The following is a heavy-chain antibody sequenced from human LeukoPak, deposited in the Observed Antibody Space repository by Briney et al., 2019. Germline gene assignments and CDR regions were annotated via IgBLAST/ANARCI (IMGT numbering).Heavy chain of an antibody. V-gene: IGHV1-2*02. CDR2: INPSSGGT. CDR3: ARRYCSSTNCYTPGFDP. J-gene: IGHJ5*02. Sequence: ASVKVSCMASGYTFTGYYIHWVRQAPRQGLEWMGWINPSSGGTNYAQKFQGRVTMTRDTSISTAYMELSSLRSDDTAVYYCARRYCSSTNCYTPGFDPWGQGTLVTVSS. CDR1: GYTFTGYY. D-gene: IGHD2-2*02.